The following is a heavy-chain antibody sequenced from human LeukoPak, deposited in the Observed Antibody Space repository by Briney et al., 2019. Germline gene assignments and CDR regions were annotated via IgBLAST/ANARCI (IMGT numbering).Heavy chain of an antibody. CDR3: ARAGGSSYYGSGSLNWFDP. Sequence: RAGGSLRLSCAASGFTFSRYGMNWVRQAPRKGLEWVSYISSSGRTIYSADSVKGRFTISRDNAKNSLYLQMDSLRAEDTAVYYCARAGGSSYYGSGSLNWFDPWGQGTLVTVSS. D-gene: IGHD3-10*01. CDR2: ISSSGRTI. CDR1: GFTFSRYG. J-gene: IGHJ5*02. V-gene: IGHV3-48*03.